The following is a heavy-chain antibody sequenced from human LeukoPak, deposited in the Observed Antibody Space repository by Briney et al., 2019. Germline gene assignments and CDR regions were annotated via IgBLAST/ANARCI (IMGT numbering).Heavy chain of an antibody. J-gene: IGHJ2*01. CDR3: AKDDDSSYHHDWYFDL. Sequence: GGSLRLSCVGSGFTFSDYAMAWVRQAPGKGLEWVSGITSSGSATYYGDSVKGRFTISRDNSNDTLYLQMNSLRAEDTAMYYCAKDDDSSYHHDWYFDLWGRGALISVSS. CDR2: ITSSGSAT. D-gene: IGHD3-22*01. V-gene: IGHV3-23*01. CDR1: GFTFSDYA.